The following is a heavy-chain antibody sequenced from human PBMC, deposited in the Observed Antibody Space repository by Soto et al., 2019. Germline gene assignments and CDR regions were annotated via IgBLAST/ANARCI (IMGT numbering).Heavy chain of an antibody. CDR1: GFTFSSYA. Sequence: HPGGSLRLSCAASGFTFSSYAMHWVRQAPGKGLEWVAVISYDGSNKYYADSVKGRFTISRDNSKNTLYLQMNSLRAEDTAVYYCAREEYYPMGAFDIWGQGTMVTVSS. V-gene: IGHV3-30-3*01. CDR3: AREEYYPMGAFDI. CDR2: ISYDGSNK. D-gene: IGHD3-10*01. J-gene: IGHJ3*02.